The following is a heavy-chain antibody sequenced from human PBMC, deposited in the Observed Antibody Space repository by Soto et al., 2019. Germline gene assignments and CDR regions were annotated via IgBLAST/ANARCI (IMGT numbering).Heavy chain of an antibody. CDR3: AREYTAWPLAYGLDV. J-gene: IGHJ6*01. CDR1: GFTFSTYS. V-gene: IGHV3-21*01. D-gene: IGHD2-2*02. CDR2: IRSSNDI. Sequence: PGGSLRLSCVGSGFTFSTYSINWVREAPGKGLEWVSSIRSSNDICYTYSVKGRYTSFRDNVKTSVSLQMNSLRAEDTAVYYCAREYTAWPLAYGLDVWGQGTTVTVSS.